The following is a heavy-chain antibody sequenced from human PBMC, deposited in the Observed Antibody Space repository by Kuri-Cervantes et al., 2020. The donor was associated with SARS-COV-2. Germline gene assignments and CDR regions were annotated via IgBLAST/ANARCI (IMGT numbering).Heavy chain of an antibody. Sequence: GGSLRLSCAASGFTFSSYDMHWVRQATGKGLEWVSAIGTAGDTYYPGSVKGRFTISRENAKNSLYLQMNSLRAEDTAVYYCARAGRWLQSTPFDYWGQGTLVTVSS. CDR3: ARAGRWLQSTPFDY. CDR2: IGTAGDT. D-gene: IGHD5-24*01. J-gene: IGHJ4*02. CDR1: GFTFSSYD. V-gene: IGHV3-13*01.